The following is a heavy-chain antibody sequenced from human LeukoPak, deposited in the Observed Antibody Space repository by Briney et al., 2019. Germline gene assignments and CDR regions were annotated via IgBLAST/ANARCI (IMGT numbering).Heavy chain of an antibody. J-gene: IGHJ4*02. Sequence: SETLSLTCTVSGGSISRGDYYWSWIRQPPGEGLEWIGNINYSGSPYYNPSLKSRVTISVDTSKNQFSLKLSSVTAADTAVYYCARAPSEDTYYFDYWGQGTLVTVSS. CDR2: INYSGSP. CDR1: GGSISRGDYY. CDR3: ARAPSEDTYYFDY. V-gene: IGHV4-30-4*01.